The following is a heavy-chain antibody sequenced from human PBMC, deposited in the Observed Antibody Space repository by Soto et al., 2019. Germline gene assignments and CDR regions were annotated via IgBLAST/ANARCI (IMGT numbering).Heavy chain of an antibody. CDR3: ARDRSAGVYGELWYYYCMDV. CDR1: GFTFSSYS. D-gene: IGHD4-17*01. CDR2: ISSSSSYI. Sequence: EVQLVESGGGLVKPGGSLRLSCAASGFTFSSYSMNWVRQAPGKGLEWVSSISSSSSYIYYADSVKGRFTISRDNAKNPQYLQKNSLRAVDTAVYYGARDRSAGVYGELWYYYCMDVLGKGTTVTGSS. V-gene: IGHV3-21*01. J-gene: IGHJ6*03.